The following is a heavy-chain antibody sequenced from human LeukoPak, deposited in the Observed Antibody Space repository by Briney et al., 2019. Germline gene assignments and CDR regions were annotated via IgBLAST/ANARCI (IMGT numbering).Heavy chain of an antibody. CDR1: GFPFNNYW. V-gene: IGHV3-74*01. D-gene: IGHD6-19*01. CDR3: ARAGASGWYAAGWFDP. Sequence: GGSLKLSCAASGFPFNNYWIHWVRQAPGKGLMWVSSINTDGRSTRYAASVQGRFTISRDNAKNTLSLQMNSLRDDDTAVYYCARAGASGWYAAGWFDPWGQGTLVTVSS. J-gene: IGHJ5*02. CDR2: INTDGRST.